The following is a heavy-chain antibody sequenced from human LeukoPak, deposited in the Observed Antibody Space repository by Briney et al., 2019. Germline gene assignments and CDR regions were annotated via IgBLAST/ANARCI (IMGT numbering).Heavy chain of an antibody. V-gene: IGHV4-38-2*02. Sequence: SETLSLTCTVSGYSISSGYYWGWIRQPPGKGLEWIASIYHSGSTYYNPSLKSRVTISVDTSKNHFSLKLNSVTTADTAVYCCTRGAGWLIDYWGQGILVTVSS. J-gene: IGHJ4*02. CDR3: TRGAGWLIDY. CDR2: IYHSGST. CDR1: GYSISSGYY. D-gene: IGHD3-16*01.